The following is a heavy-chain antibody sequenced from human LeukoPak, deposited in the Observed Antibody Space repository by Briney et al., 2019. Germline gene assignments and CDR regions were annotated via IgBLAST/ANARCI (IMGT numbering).Heavy chain of an antibody. CDR3: ARGRRFLYCYYMDV. V-gene: IGHV4-34*01. D-gene: IGHD3-3*01. J-gene: IGHJ6*03. Sequence: SETLSLTCAVYGGSFSGYYWSWIRQPPGKGLEWIGEINHSGSTNYNPSLKSRVTISVDTSKNQFSLKLSSVTAADTAVYYCARGRRFLYCYYMDVWGKGTTVTVSS. CDR2: INHSGST. CDR1: GGSFSGYY.